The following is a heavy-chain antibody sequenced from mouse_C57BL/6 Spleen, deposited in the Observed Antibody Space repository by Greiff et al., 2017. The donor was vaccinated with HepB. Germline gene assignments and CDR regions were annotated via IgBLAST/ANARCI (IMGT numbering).Heavy chain of an antibody. Sequence: VQLQQSGAELARPGASVKLSCKASGYTFTSYGISWVKQRTGQGLEWIGEIYPRSGNTYYNEKFKGKATLTADKSSSTAYMELRSLTSEDSAVYVCARRDYDEGAWFAYWGQGTLVTVSA. CDR1: GYTFTSYG. D-gene: IGHD2-4*01. V-gene: IGHV1-81*01. J-gene: IGHJ3*01. CDR2: IYPRSGNT. CDR3: ARRDYDEGAWFAY.